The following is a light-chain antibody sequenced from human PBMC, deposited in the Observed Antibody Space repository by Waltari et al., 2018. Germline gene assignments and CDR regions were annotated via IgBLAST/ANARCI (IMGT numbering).Light chain of an antibody. CDR2: WTS. CDR3: QQYYTTPWT. J-gene: IGKJ1*01. V-gene: IGKV4-1*01. Sequence: DIVMTQSPGSLAVSLGERATINCKSSQNVLYSSNNKNYIACYQQKSGQPPKLLIYWTSTRESGVPDRFSGSGSGTDFALTISSLQAEDVAVYYCQQYYTTPWTFGQGTKVEIK. CDR1: QNVLYSSNNKNY.